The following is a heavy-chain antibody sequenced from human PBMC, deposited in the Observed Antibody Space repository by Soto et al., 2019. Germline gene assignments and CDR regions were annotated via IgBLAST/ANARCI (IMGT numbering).Heavy chain of an antibody. Sequence: EVQLLASGGGLVQPGGSLRLSCAASGIIFNNYAMSWVRQAPGKGLDWVSVITDAGGRTYYAASAQGRFTISRDNSKNTLYLQMHSLRAEDTAIYYCAKSVGTYGDNTERAERFDPWGQGTLVTVSS. CDR2: ITDAGGRT. CDR3: AKSVGTYGDNTERAERFDP. CDR1: GIIFNNYA. V-gene: IGHV3-23*01. J-gene: IGHJ5*02. D-gene: IGHD4-17*01.